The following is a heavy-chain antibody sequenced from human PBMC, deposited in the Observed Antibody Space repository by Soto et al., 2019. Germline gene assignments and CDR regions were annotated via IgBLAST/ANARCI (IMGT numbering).Heavy chain of an antibody. J-gene: IGHJ4*02. CDR3: GRVMIGTSRHTDSDY. CDR2: IDYNGVT. D-gene: IGHD2-2*01. CDR1: GASISSRDYY. V-gene: IGHV4-39*01. Sequence: SETLSLTCSVSGASISSRDYYWGWIRQTPGKGLEWIGDIDYNGVTYYNPSLKSRVTVSKDTSKNQFSLKVASVTAADTAIYYCGRVMIGTSRHTDSDYWGQGTQVT.